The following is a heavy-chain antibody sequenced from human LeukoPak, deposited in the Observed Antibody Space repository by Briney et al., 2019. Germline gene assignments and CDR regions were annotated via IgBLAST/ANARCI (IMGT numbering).Heavy chain of an antibody. V-gene: IGHV4-59*01. CDR1: GGSISSYY. CDR3: ARDLYDSSGGAFDI. D-gene: IGHD3-22*01. CDR2: IYYSGST. Sequence: SKTLSLTCTVSGGSISSYYWSWIRQPPGKGLEWIGYIYYSGSTNYNPSLKSRVTISVDTSKNQFSLKLSSVTAADTAVYYCARDLYDSSGGAFDIWGQGTMVTVSS. J-gene: IGHJ3*02.